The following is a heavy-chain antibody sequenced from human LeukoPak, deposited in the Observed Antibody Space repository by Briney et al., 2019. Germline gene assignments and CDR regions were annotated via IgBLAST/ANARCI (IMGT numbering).Heavy chain of an antibody. D-gene: IGHD6-6*01. CDR1: RFTFNSYG. Sequence: GGSLRLPCVASRFTFNSYGMHWVRQAPGKGLEWVTFIRYGGSDEYYADSVKGRFTISRDNSKNTLYLQMNSLRAEDTAMYYCAKGDSIAARPSHDAFDIWGQGTMVTVSS. V-gene: IGHV3-30*02. J-gene: IGHJ3*02. CDR2: IRYGGSDE. CDR3: AKGDSIAARPSHDAFDI.